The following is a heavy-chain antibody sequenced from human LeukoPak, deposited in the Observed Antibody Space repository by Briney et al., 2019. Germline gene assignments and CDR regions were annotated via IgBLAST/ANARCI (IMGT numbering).Heavy chain of an antibody. CDR1: GYSENFYG. Sequence: ASVKVSCKTSGYSENFYGITWVRQVAGQGLEWMGWISAQHGQTEYAPNSQDRVTMTTDTYTNTAYMELRSLRSDDTAVYYCARIPDIVILTVPAFDYWGQGTLVTVSS. D-gene: IGHD3-9*01. V-gene: IGHV1-18*01. CDR2: ISAQHGQT. J-gene: IGHJ4*02. CDR3: ARIPDIVILTVPAFDY.